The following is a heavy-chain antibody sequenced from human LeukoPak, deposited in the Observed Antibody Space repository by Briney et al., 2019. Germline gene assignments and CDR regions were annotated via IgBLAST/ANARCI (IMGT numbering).Heavy chain of an antibody. CDR2: ASYGGTT. Sequence: SETLSLTCTVSGGSISSSSYYWGWIRQPPGAGLEWIGSASYGGTTYYNPSLKSRVTISGDMSKNQFFLKLNSVTAADPAVYYCARSTIAAAVVNWFDPWGQGTLVTVSS. CDR1: GGSISSSSYY. D-gene: IGHD6-13*01. J-gene: IGHJ5*02. CDR3: ARSTIAAAVVNWFDP. V-gene: IGHV4-39*01.